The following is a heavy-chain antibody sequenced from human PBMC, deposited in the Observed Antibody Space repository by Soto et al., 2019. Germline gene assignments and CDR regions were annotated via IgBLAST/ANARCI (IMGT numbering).Heavy chain of an antibody. D-gene: IGHD2-2*01. Sequence: QVQLVQSGAEVKKPGSSVKVPCKASGGTFSSYAISWVRQAPGQGLEWMGGIIPIFGTADYAQKFQGRVTITADESTSTAYMELSSLRSEDTAVYYCARHVPAAGYYYGMDVWGQGTTVTVSS. CDR2: IIPIFGTA. J-gene: IGHJ6*02. CDR3: ARHVPAAGYYYGMDV. V-gene: IGHV1-69*12. CDR1: GGTFSSYA.